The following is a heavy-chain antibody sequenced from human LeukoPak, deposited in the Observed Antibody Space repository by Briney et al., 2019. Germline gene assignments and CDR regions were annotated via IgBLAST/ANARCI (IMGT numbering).Heavy chain of an antibody. Sequence: PSETLSLTCTVSVGSISSYYWNWIRQPPGKGLEWIGYIYYSGSTNYNPSLKSRVTISVDTSKNQFSLKLSSVTAADTAVYYCARSSVVGAIDYWGQGTLVTVSS. J-gene: IGHJ4*02. V-gene: IGHV4-59*01. CDR1: VGSISSYY. D-gene: IGHD1-26*01. CDR3: ARSSVVGAIDY. CDR2: IYYSGST.